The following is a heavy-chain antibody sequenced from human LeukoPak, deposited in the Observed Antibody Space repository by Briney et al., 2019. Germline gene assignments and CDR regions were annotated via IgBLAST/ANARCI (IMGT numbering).Heavy chain of an antibody. V-gene: IGHV4-39*01. CDR3: ARVLWFGESKKGYSYYMDV. Sequence: SETLSLTCTVSGDSVSSGSYYWGWIRQPPGEGLEWIGTIYYSGDTYYKSSLESRVTISVDTSKNQFSLKLSSVTAADTAVHYCARVLWFGESKKGYSYYMDVWGKGTTVTVSS. CDR1: GDSVSSGSYY. D-gene: IGHD3-10*01. CDR2: IYYSGDT. J-gene: IGHJ6*03.